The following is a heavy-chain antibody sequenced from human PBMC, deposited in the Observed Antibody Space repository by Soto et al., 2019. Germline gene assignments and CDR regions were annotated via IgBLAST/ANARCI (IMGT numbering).Heavy chain of an antibody. V-gene: IGHV3-23*01. J-gene: IGHJ6*02. CDR1: GFTFSSYA. CDR3: ARPDCSSTSCRNAAYYYYYGMDV. CDR2: ISGSGGST. Sequence: QPGGSLRLSCAASGFTFSSYAMSWVRQAPGKGLEWVSAISGSGGSTYYADSVKGRFTISRDNSKNTLYLQMNSLRAEDTAVYYCARPDCSSTSCRNAAYYYYYGMDVWGQGTTVTVSS. D-gene: IGHD2-2*01.